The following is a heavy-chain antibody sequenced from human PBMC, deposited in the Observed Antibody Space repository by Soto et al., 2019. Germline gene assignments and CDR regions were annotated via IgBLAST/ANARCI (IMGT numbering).Heavy chain of an antibody. D-gene: IGHD2-8*01. V-gene: IGHV1-2*04. CDR3: ARGDSTDCSNGVCSFFYNHDMDV. Sequence: SVKVSCKASGYSFTDYHIHWVRQAPGQVLEWLGRINPKSGGTSTAQKFQGWVTMTTDTSISTASMELTRLTSDDTAIYYCARGDSTDCSNGVCSFFYNHDMDVWGQGTTVTVSS. CDR2: INPKSGGT. J-gene: IGHJ6*02. CDR1: GYSFTDYH.